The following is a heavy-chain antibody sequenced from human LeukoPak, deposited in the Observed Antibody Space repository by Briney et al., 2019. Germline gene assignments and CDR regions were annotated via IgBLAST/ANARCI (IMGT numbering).Heavy chain of an antibody. CDR1: GFTVSGNY. CDR2: IYSGGST. V-gene: IGHV3-53*01. D-gene: IGHD3-22*01. J-gene: IGHJ4*02. Sequence: GGSLRLSCAASGFTVSGNYMSWVRQAPGKGLEWVSIIYSGGSTYYADSVKGRFTISRDNSKNTLYLQMNSLRAEDTAVYYCARGSTYYDSSGQVPFDYWGQGTLVTVSS. CDR3: ARGSTYYDSSGQVPFDY.